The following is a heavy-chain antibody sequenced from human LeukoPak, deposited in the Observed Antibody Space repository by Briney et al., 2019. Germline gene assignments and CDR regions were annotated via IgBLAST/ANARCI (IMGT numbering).Heavy chain of an antibody. CDR3: ARDVYYYDSSGYYDY. V-gene: IGHV3-30*03. J-gene: IGHJ4*02. Sequence: GGSLRLSCAASGFTFDDYGMSWVRQAPGKGLEWVAVISYDGSNKYYADSVKGRFTISRDNSKNTLYLQMNSLRAEDTAVYYCARDVYYYDSSGYYDYWGQGTLVTVSS. CDR1: GFTFDDYG. CDR2: ISYDGSNK. D-gene: IGHD3-22*01.